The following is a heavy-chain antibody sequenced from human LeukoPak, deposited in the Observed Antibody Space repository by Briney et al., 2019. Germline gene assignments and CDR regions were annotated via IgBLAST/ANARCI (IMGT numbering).Heavy chain of an antibody. D-gene: IGHD5-18*01. CDR2: IRSKAYGGTT. V-gene: IGHV3-49*03. CDR1: GFTFGDNP. Sequence: GGSLRLSCTGSGFTFGDNPVSWFRQAPGKGLEWVGFIRSKAYGGTTEYAASVKGRFTISRDDSKSIAYLQMNSLKTEDTAVYYCTRDLEGGYSYGYTTFGYWGQGTLVTVSS. J-gene: IGHJ4*02. CDR3: TRDLEGGYSYGYTTFGY.